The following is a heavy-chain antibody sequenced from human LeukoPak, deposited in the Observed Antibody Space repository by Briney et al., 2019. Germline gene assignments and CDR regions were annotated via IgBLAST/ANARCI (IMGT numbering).Heavy chain of an antibody. CDR1: GYTFTSYA. V-gene: IGHV1-3*01. D-gene: IGHD6-13*01. CDR2: INAGNGNT. CDR3: ARGPGYSSSWHTFDY. J-gene: IGHJ4*02. Sequence: ASVKVSCKASGYTFTSYAMHWVRQAPGQRLEWMGWINAGNGNTKYSQKFQGRVTITRDTSAGTAYMELSSLRSEDTAVYYCARGPGYSSSWHTFDYWGQGTLVTVSS.